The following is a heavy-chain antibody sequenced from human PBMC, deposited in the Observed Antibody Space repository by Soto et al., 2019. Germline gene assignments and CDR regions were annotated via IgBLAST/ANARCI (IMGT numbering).Heavy chain of an antibody. V-gene: IGHV3-30*18. Sequence: QVQLVESGGGVVQPGRSLRLSCAASGFTFSSYGMHWVRQAPGKGLEWVAVISYDGNNKYYADSVKGRFTISRDNSKNTLYLQMNSLRAEETAVYYGAKDEVLVVAVARDYYGMDVWGQGTTVTVSS. J-gene: IGHJ6*02. CDR3: AKDEVLVVAVARDYYGMDV. CDR1: GFTFSSYG. CDR2: ISYDGNNK. D-gene: IGHD2-15*01.